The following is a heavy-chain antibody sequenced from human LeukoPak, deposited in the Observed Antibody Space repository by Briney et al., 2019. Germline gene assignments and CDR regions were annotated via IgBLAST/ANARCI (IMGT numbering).Heavy chain of an antibody. CDR1: GFTFSSYS. D-gene: IGHD6-13*01. Sequence: SGGSLRLSCAASGFTFSSYSMNWVRQAPGKGLEWVSYISSSSSTIYYADSVKGRFTISRDNAKNSLYLQMDSLTTEDTALYYCAKEARGSSWTGFDYWGQGTLVTVSS. J-gene: IGHJ4*02. V-gene: IGHV3-48*04. CDR2: ISSSSSTI. CDR3: AKEARGSSWTGFDY.